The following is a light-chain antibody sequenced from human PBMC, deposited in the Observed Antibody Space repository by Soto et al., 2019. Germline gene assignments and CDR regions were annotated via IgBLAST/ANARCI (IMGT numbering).Light chain of an antibody. V-gene: IGKV3-20*01. J-gene: IGKJ1*01. CDR1: QRISSTF. CDR2: GAS. Sequence: EIVLTQSPGTLSLSPGERASLSCRASQRISSTFLAWYQQKPSQAPRLLIYGASSRATGIPDRFSGSGSGTDFTLTISRLEAEDFAMYYCQQCGGSPTFGQGTKVEVK. CDR3: QQCGGSPT.